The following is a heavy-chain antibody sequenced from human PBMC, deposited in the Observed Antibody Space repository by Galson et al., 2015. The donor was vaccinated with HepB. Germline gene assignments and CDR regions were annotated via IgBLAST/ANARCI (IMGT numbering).Heavy chain of an antibody. J-gene: IGHJ3*02. CDR3: ARDKPKRRTDEAFDI. Sequence: SVKVSCKASGYTFTSYAMHWVRQAPGQRLEWMGWINAGNGNTKYSQKFQGRVTITRDTSASTAYMELSSLRSEDTAVYYCARDKPKRRTDEAFDIWGQGTMVTVSS. V-gene: IGHV1-3*01. CDR1: GYTFTSYA. D-gene: IGHD1-1*01. CDR2: INAGNGNT.